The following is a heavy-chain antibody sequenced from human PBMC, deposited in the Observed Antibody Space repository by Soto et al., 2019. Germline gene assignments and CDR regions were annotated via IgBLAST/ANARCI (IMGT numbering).Heavy chain of an antibody. Sequence: PSQTLSLTCAVSGDSISSQNAAWNWSRQSPSRGLEWLGRTYYRSQWWNDYAVSVKGRVAINPDTSKNQFSLQVNSVIPDDTAVYYCTREALYSSTYYGGGWFDPWGQGTLVTVSS. CDR1: GDSISSQNAA. J-gene: IGHJ5*02. CDR2: TYYRSQWWN. V-gene: IGHV6-1*01. D-gene: IGHD6-19*01. CDR3: TREALYSSTYYGGGWFDP.